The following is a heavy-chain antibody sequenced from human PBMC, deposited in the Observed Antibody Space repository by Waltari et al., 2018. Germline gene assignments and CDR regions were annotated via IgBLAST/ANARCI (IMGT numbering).Heavy chain of an antibody. CDR1: GFIFSNYW. J-gene: IGHJ4*02. V-gene: IGHV3-7*03. Sequence: EVQLVESGGGLVQRGGSLRLSCAASGFIFSNYWMSWVRQAPGKGREWVANRKEDGSKIYYVDSVKGRFTISRDNAKNSVYLQVNSLRDEDTAVYYCARIGYSSSSNDYWGQGTLVTVSS. CDR2: RKEDGSKI. CDR3: ARIGYSSSSNDY. D-gene: IGHD6-6*01.